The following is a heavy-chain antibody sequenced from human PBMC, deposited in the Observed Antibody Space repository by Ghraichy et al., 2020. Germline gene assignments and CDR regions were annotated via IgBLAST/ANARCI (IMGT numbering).Heavy chain of an antibody. J-gene: IGHJ4*02. Sequence: GSLRLSCAASGFTVSSNYMSWVRQAPGKGPEWVSVIYSGGSTYYADSVKGRFTISRDNSKNTLYLQMNSLRAEDTAVYYCAGGRDGYNFDYWGQGTLVTVSS. CDR1: GFTVSSNY. D-gene: IGHD5-24*01. CDR3: AGGRDGYNFDY. V-gene: IGHV3-53*01. CDR2: IYSGGST.